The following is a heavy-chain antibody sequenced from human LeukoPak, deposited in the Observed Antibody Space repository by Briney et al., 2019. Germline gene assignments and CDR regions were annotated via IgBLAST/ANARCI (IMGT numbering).Heavy chain of an antibody. J-gene: IGHJ4*02. Sequence: GGSLRLSCAASGFTFSSYGMSWVRQAPGKGLEWVSAISGSGGRTYYADSVKGRFTISRDNSKNTLYLQMNSLRAEDTAVYYCAKALGYYDSSGYYFFDYWGQGALVTVSS. CDR3: AKALGYYDSSGYYFFDY. D-gene: IGHD3-22*01. V-gene: IGHV3-23*01. CDR1: GFTFSSYG. CDR2: ISGSGGRT.